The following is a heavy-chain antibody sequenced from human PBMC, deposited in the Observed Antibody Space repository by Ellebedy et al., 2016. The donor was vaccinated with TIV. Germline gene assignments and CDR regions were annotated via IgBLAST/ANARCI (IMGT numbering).Heavy chain of an antibody. Sequence: GGSLRLXXAASGFTFSSYAMSWVRQAPGKGLEWVSAISGSGGSTYYADSVKGRFTISRDNSKNTLYLQMNSLRAEDTAVYYCAKDYYDSSGKTSSDYWGQGTLVTVSS. CDR3: AKDYYDSSGKTSSDY. CDR2: ISGSGGST. J-gene: IGHJ4*02. V-gene: IGHV3-23*01. CDR1: GFTFSSYA. D-gene: IGHD3-22*01.